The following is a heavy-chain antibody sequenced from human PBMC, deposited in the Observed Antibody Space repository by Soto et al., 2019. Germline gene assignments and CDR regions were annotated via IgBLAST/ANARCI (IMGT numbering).Heavy chain of an antibody. V-gene: IGHV3-23*01. Sequence: EVQLLESGGGLVQLGGSLRLSCAASGFTFSSYAMSWVRQAPGKGLEWVSGLSDSGGSTYYADSVKGRFTISRDNSMNTLYLQMNTLRAEDTAVYYCAKVSSGWYSGFFDYWGQGTLVTVSS. CDR3: AKVSSGWYSGFFDY. CDR2: LSDSGGST. CDR1: GFTFSSYA. D-gene: IGHD6-13*01. J-gene: IGHJ4*02.